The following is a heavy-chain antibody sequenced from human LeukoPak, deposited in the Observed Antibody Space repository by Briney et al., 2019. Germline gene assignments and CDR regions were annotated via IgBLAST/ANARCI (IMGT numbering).Heavy chain of an antibody. CDR2: IKQDGSEK. V-gene: IGHV3-7*05. CDR1: RFTFSNAW. Sequence: PGGSLRLSCAASRFTFSNAWMNWVRQAPGKGLEWVANIKQDGSEKYYVDSVKGRFTISRDNAKSSLYLQMNSLRVEDTAVYYCATSRTLDHWGQGTLVTVSS. J-gene: IGHJ4*02. CDR3: ATSRTLDH.